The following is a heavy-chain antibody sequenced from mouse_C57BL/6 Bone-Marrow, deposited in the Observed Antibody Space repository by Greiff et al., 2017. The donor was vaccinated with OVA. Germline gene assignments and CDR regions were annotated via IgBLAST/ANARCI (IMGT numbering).Heavy chain of an antibody. CDR2: IRNKANGYTT. CDR3: ARYSRRGPFAY. D-gene: IGHD2-12*01. Sequence: EVKLMESGGGLVQPGGSLSLSCAASGFTFTDYYMSWVRQPPGKALEWLGFIRNKANGYTTEYSASVKGRFTISRDNSQSILYLQMNALRAEDSATYYCARYSRRGPFAYWGQGTLVTVSA. V-gene: IGHV7-3*01. J-gene: IGHJ3*01. CDR1: GFTFTDYY.